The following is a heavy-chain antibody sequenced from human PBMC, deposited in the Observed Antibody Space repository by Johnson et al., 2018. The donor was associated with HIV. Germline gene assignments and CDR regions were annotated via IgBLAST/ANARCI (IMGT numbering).Heavy chain of an antibody. D-gene: IGHD5-18*01. CDR1: RFTFTYYD. CDR3: AKDRFRVGTTMAESGAFDI. J-gene: IGHJ3*02. Sequence: VQLVESGGGVVQPGGSLRLSCAASRFTFTYYDMHSVRQPIGEGLEWVAGIIWNSGSIAYADSVKGRFTISRDNAKNSLYLQMNSLRAEDTALYYCAKDRFRVGTTMAESGAFDIWGQGTMVTVSS. V-gene: IGHV3-9*01. CDR2: IIWNSGSI.